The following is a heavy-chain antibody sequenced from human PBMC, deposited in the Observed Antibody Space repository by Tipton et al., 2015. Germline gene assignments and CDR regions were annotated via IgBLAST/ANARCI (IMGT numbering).Heavy chain of an antibody. Sequence: TLSLTCAVSAYSISSDYYWGWIRQPPGKGLERIGSISHSGNTYYNPSLKSRFTMSRDTSKNQFSLKLTSVTAADTAVYYCACQDYDSLTRDYQTVDSWGQGTLVTVSS. V-gene: IGHV4-38-2*01. CDR3: ACQDYDSLTRDYQTVDS. CDR1: AYSISSDYY. D-gene: IGHD3-9*01. CDR2: ISHSGNT. J-gene: IGHJ4*02.